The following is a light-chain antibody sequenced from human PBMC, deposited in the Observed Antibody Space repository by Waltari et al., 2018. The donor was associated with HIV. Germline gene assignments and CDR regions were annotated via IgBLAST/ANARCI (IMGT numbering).Light chain of an antibody. Sequence: SYELTQPPSVSVSPGHTARITCHGDALPKKYAYWYQQKSGQAPVLVIYEDSKRPSGIPERFSGSSSGTMATLTISGAQVEDEADYYCYSIDSSGNHRVFGGGTKLTVL. CDR3: YSIDSSGNHRV. CDR1: ALPKKY. CDR2: EDS. V-gene: IGLV3-10*01. J-gene: IGLJ2*01.